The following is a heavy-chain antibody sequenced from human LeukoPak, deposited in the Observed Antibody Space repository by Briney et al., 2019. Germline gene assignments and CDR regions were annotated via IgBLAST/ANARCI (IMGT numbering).Heavy chain of an antibody. D-gene: IGHD3-16*02. V-gene: IGHV1-2*02. CDR3: ARDQGFIGYFCMDV. Sequence: ASVKVSCKASGYTFTGYYMHWVRQAPGQGLEWMGWINPNSGGTNYAQKFQGRVTMTRDTSISTAYMELSRLRSDDTAVYYCARDQGFIGYFCMDVWGEGTTVTVSS. CDR2: INPNSGGT. J-gene: IGHJ6*04. CDR1: GYTFTGYY.